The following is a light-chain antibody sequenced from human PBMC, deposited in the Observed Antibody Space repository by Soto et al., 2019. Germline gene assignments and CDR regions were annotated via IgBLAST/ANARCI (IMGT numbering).Light chain of an antibody. V-gene: IGKV3-11*01. CDR3: HQRSNWPLT. J-gene: IGKJ4*01. CDR2: DAS. CDR1: QSVNNY. Sequence: EIVLTQSPATLSLSPGERATLSCRASQSVNNYLAWYQQKPGQAPRLLIYDASSRATDFPARVSGSGSGTDFTLTIISLEPEDFATYYCHQRSNWPLTFGGGTKVEIK.